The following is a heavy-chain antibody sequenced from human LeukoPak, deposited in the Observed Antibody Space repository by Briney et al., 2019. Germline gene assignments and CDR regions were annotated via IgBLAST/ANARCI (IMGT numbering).Heavy chain of an antibody. CDR1: GGSIGSSSYY. J-gene: IGHJ4*02. CDR3: ASDPNSSSSIDY. V-gene: IGHV4-39*01. Sequence: SETLSLTCTVSGGSIGSSSYYWGWIRQPPGKGLEWIGSIYYSGSTYYNPSLKSRVTISVDTSKNQFSLKLSSVTAADTAVYYCASDPNSSSSIDYWGQGTLVTVSS. CDR2: IYYSGST. D-gene: IGHD6-6*01.